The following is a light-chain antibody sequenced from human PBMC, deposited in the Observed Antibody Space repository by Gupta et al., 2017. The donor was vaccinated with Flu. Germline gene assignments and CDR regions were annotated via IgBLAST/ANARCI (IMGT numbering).Light chain of an antibody. V-gene: IGKV3-20*01. CDR1: QSVSSSY. Sequence: EIVLTQSPGTLSLSPGERATLSCRASQSVSSSYIAWYQQKTGQAPRLLIHGASSRATGIPDRFSASGSGTDSTLTISRLEPEDFAVYYCQLHGSSPPFTFGPGTKVDIK. J-gene: IGKJ3*01. CDR2: GAS. CDR3: QLHGSSPPFT.